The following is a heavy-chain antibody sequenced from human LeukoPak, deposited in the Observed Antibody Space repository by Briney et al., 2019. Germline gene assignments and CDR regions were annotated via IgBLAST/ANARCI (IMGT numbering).Heavy chain of an antibody. D-gene: IGHD5-18*01. CDR3: ARDHSRGPYNWFDP. CDR1: GGTSSSYA. V-gene: IGHV1-69*06. CDR2: IIPIFGTA. Sequence: GSSVKVSCKASGGTSSSYAISWVRQAPGQGLEWMGGIIPIFGTANYAQKFQGRVTITADKSTSTAYMELSSLRSEDTAVYYCARDHSRGPYNWFDPWGQGTLVTVSS. J-gene: IGHJ5*02.